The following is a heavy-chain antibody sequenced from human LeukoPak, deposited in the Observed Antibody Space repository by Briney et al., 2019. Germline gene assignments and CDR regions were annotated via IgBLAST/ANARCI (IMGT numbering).Heavy chain of an antibody. V-gene: IGHV3-21*01. D-gene: IGHD6-6*01. CDR3: ASLYSSSAYYYMDV. Sequence: EGSLRLSCAASGFTFSSYSMNWVRQAPGKGLEWVSSISSSSSYIYYADSVKGRFTISRDNAKNSLYLQMNSLRAEDTAVYYCASLYSSSAYYYMDVWGKGTTVTVSS. CDR2: ISSSSSYI. CDR1: GFTFSSYS. J-gene: IGHJ6*03.